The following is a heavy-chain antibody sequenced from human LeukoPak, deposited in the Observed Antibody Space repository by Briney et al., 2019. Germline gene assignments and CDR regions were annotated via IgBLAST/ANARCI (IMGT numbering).Heavy chain of an antibody. CDR2: IRSRGDGI. V-gene: IGHV3-23*01. D-gene: IGHD2-2*01. CDR3: ARDPDCSITPCFWRWFDP. Sequence: PSETLSLTCAVSGGSLSPHYWSWVRQAPGKGLEWVSTIRSRGDGIYYADSVKGRFTISRDDSKNTLYLQMNSLRAEDTAVYYCARDPDCSITPCFWRWFDPWGQGTLVTVSA. J-gene: IGHJ5*02. CDR1: GGSLSPHY.